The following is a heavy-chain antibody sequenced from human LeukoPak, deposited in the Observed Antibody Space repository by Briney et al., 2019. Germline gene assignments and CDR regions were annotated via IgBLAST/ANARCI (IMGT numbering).Heavy chain of an antibody. J-gene: IGHJ4*02. CDR2: IGGAAGST. Sequence: PGVSLRLSCAAPGFTFSSYAMTWVRQAPGKGLEWVSTIGGAAGSTNYADSVKGRFTISRDNSKNTLYLQMNSLRAEDTAVYYCAIAVAGPLPFDYWGQGTLVTVSS. D-gene: IGHD6-19*01. CDR1: GFTFSSYA. V-gene: IGHV3-23*01. CDR3: AIAVAGPLPFDY.